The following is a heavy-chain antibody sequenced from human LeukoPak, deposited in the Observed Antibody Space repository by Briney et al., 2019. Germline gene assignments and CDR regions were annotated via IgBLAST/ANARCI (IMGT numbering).Heavy chain of an antibody. J-gene: IGHJ4*02. D-gene: IGHD5-12*01. CDR2: IYYSGGT. Sequence: SETLSLTCTVSGGSISSYYWSWIRQPPGKGLEWIGYIYYSGGTDYNPSLKSRVSISVDTSKSQFSLRLSSVTAADTAVYYCAREREYSGYGSGGIVDYWGQGTLVTVSS. V-gene: IGHV4-59*12. CDR3: AREREYSGYGSGGIVDY. CDR1: GGSISSYY.